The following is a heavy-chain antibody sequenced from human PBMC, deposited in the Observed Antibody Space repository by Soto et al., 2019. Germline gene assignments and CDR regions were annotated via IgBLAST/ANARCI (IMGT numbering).Heavy chain of an antibody. D-gene: IGHD4-17*01. V-gene: IGHV3-30*18. J-gene: IGHJ6*02. Sequence: PGGSLRLSCAPSGFTFSSYGMHWVRQAPGKGLEWVAVISYDGSNKYYADSVKGRFTIPRDNSKNTLYLQMNSLRAEDTAVYYCAKDRAGAGYYYGMDVWGQGTTVTVSS. CDR2: ISYDGSNK. CDR1: GFTFSSYG. CDR3: AKDRAGAGYYYGMDV.